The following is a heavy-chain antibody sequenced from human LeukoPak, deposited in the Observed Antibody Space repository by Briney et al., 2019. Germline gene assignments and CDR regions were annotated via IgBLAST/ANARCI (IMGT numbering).Heavy chain of an antibody. CDR2: ISGSGGST. CDR1: GFTFSSYA. CDR3: AKDRDPYSSGTWDS. Sequence: GGSLRLSCAASGFTFSSYAMSWVRQAPGKGLEWVSAISGSGGSTYYADSVKGRFTISRDNSKNTLYLQMNSLRPEDTAMYFCAKDRDPYSSGTWDSWGQGTLVIVSS. J-gene: IGHJ1*01. D-gene: IGHD3-22*01. V-gene: IGHV3-23*01.